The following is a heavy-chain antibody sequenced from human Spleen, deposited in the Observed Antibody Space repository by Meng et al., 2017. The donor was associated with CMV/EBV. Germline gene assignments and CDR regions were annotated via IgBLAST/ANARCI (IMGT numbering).Heavy chain of an antibody. CDR3: ARGLDWGYCSSTSCFNWFDP. J-gene: IGHJ5*02. CDR2: INSDGSST. D-gene: IGHD2-2*01. Sequence: SYWMHWVRQAPGKGLLWVSRINSDGSSTSYADSVKGRFTISRDNAKNTLYLQMNSLRAEDTAVYYCARGLDWGYCSSTSCFNWFDPWGQGTLVTVSS. CDR1: SYW. V-gene: IGHV3-74*01.